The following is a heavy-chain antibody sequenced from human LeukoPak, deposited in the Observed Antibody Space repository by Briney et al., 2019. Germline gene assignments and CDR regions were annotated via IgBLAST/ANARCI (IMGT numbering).Heavy chain of an antibody. J-gene: IGHJ6*03. D-gene: IGHD2-15*01. V-gene: IGHV1-69*04. Sequence: IIPILGIANYAQKFQGRVTITAEKSTSTAYMELSSLRSEDTAVYYCARDHYSSYYYYYMDVWGKGTTVTVSS. CDR3: ARDHYSSYYYYYMDV. CDR2: IIPILGIA.